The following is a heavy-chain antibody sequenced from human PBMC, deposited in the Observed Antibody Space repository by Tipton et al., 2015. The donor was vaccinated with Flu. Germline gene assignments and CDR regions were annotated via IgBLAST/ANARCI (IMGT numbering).Heavy chain of an antibody. J-gene: IGHJ4*02. V-gene: IGHV3-23*01. CDR1: GFPFSGHW. Sequence: SLRLSCAASGFPFSGHWMHWVRQVPGKGLVWVSSINSGEDTFYADSVRGRFTISRDNSENTVYLQMNSLRAGDTAVYYCVKGGRDNDYWGQGTLVTVSS. D-gene: IGHD2-15*01. CDR2: INSGEDT. CDR3: VKGGRDNDY.